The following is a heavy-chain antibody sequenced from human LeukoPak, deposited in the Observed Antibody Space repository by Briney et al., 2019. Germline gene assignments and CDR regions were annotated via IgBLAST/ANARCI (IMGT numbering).Heavy chain of an antibody. CDR2: ITRSGTTI. CDR1: GFTFSTYE. V-gene: IGHV3-48*03. Sequence: GGSLRLSCAASGFTFSTYEMNWVRQAPGKGLEWVSYITRSGTTIYYADSVKGRFTISRDNAKNSLYLQMNSLRAEDTAVYYCVRAMISGSDYWGQGTLVTASS. CDR3: VRAMISGSDY. J-gene: IGHJ4*02. D-gene: IGHD3-22*01.